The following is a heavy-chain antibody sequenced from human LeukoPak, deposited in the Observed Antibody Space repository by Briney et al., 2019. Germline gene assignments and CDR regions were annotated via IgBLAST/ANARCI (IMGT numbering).Heavy chain of an antibody. CDR2: IYSGGST. J-gene: IGHJ6*03. D-gene: IGHD2-2*01. CDR3: ARDRSGPQYCSSTSCPINYYYYYMDV. Sequence: GGSLRLSCAASGFTVSSNYMSWVRQAPGKGLEWASVIYSGGSTYYADSVKGRFTISRDNSKNTLYLQMNSLRAEDTAVYYCARDRSGPQYCSSTSCPINYYYYYMDVWGKGTTVTVSS. V-gene: IGHV3-66*02. CDR1: GFTVSSNY.